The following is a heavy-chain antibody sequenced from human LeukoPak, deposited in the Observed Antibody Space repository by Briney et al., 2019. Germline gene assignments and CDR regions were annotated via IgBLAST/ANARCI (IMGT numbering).Heavy chain of an antibody. V-gene: IGHV3-7*01. J-gene: IGHJ4*02. CDR3: AREDILLWFGELLGPLFDY. Sequence: PGGSLRLSCAASGFTFSSYWMSWVRQAPGKGLEWAANIKQDGSEKYYVDSVKGRFTISRDNAKNSLYLQMNSLRAEDTAVYYCAREDILLWFGELLGPLFDYWGQGTLVTVPS. D-gene: IGHD3-10*01. CDR1: GFTFSSYW. CDR2: IKQDGSEK.